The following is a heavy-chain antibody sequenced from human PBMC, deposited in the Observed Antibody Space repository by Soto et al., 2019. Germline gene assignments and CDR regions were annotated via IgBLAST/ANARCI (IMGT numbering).Heavy chain of an antibody. CDR1: VFTFSSYS. V-gene: IGHV3-48*02. D-gene: IGHD6-19*01. J-gene: IGHJ4*02. CDR2: ISSSSRTI. Sequence: SRRLSCAASVFTFSSYSMNYVRQAPGEWLEGVAYISSSSRTIYYADSVRVRVTISRDNPKHSLYLQMTSIKEEDTPGYCCTREIGVAAPDYWGQGTLITVSS. CDR3: TREIGVAAPDY.